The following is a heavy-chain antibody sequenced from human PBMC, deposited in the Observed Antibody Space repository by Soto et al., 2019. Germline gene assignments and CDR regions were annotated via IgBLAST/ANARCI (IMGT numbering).Heavy chain of an antibody. V-gene: IGHV4-34*01. CDR1: GGSFSGYY. CDR2: INHSGST. CDR3: ARAISGSYNS. D-gene: IGHD1-26*01. J-gene: IGHJ5*02. Sequence: SETLSLTCAVYGGSFSGYYWSWIRQPPGKGLEWIGEINHSGSTNYNPSLKSRVTISVDTSKNQFSLKLSSVTAADTAVYYCARAISGSYNSWGQGTLVTVSS.